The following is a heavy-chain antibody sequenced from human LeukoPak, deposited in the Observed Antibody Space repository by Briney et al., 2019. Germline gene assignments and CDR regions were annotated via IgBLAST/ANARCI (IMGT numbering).Heavy chain of an antibody. D-gene: IGHD7-27*01. CDR2: ISGSGGST. V-gene: IGHV3-23*01. CDR1: GFAFNTYG. CDR3: AKDLHWGLDY. Sequence: PGGSLRLSCEASGFAFNTYGMSWVRQAPGKGLEWVSAISGSGGSTYYADSVQGRFTISRDNSKSTLYLQMNNLRAEDTAVYYCAKDLHWGLDYWGQETLVTVSS. J-gene: IGHJ4*02.